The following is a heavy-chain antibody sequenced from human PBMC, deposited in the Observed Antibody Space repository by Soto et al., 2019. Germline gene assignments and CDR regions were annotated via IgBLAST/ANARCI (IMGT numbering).Heavy chain of an antibody. D-gene: IGHD5-18*01. V-gene: IGHV3-53*01. J-gene: IGHJ4*02. CDR1: GFTVSSNY. CDR2: IFSGVST. CDR3: ARGPQSGETAMVRSFFDQ. Sequence: GGSLRLSCAASGFTVSSNYMSWVRQAPGKGLEWVSVIFSGVSTYCADSVQGRFTISRDNSKNTLYLQMNSLRAEDTAVYYCARGPQSGETAMVRSFFDQWGQGTQVTVSS.